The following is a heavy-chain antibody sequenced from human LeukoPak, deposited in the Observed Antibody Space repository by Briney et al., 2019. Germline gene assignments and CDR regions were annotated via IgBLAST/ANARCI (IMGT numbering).Heavy chain of an antibody. V-gene: IGHV3-23*01. CDR2: ISGSGGST. CDR3: AKDSYYYDSSSYYYY. CDR1: GFTFSSYA. Sequence: PGGSLRLSCAASGFTFSSYAMIWVRQAPGKGLEWVSGISGSGGSTYYADSVKGQFTISRDNSKNTLYLQMNGLRAEDTAVYYCAKDSYYYDSSSYYYYWGQGTRVTVSS. D-gene: IGHD3-22*01. J-gene: IGHJ4*02.